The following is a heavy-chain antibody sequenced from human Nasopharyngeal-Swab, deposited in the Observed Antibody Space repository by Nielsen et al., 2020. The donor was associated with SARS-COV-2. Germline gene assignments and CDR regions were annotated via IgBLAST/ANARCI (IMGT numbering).Heavy chain of an antibody. CDR3: ARSKISPSSYYDSSGYYGSYGMDV. V-gene: IGHV3-21*01. J-gene: IGHJ6*02. Sequence: GESLKISCAASGFIFTSYNMNWVRQAPAKGLEWVSSISFSSSYIYYADSVKGRFTLSRDNAKKSLYLQMNSLRAKDSAVYYCARSKISPSSYYDSSGYYGSYGMDVWGQGTTVTVSS. D-gene: IGHD3-22*01. CDR1: GFIFTSYN. CDR2: ISFSSSYI.